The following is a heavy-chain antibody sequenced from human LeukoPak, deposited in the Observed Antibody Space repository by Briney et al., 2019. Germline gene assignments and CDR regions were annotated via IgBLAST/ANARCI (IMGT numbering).Heavy chain of an antibody. V-gene: IGHV3-74*01. D-gene: IGHD1-26*01. J-gene: IGHJ4*02. CDR1: GLTFSSYW. Sequence: PGGSLRLSCAASGLTFSSYWMHWVRQAPGKGLVWVSRINSDGSSTSYADSVKGRFTISRDNAKNTLYLQMNSLRAEDTAVYYCARDHWGSYGEYYFDYWGQGTLVTVSS. CDR2: INSDGSST. CDR3: ARDHWGSYGEYYFDY.